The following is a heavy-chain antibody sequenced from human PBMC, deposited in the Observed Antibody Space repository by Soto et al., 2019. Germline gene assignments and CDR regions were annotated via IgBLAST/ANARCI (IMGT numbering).Heavy chain of an antibody. CDR2: ISNNGGAT. CDR1: GINFRSFA. Sequence: PGGSLRLSCAAPGINFRSFAMSWVRQAPGKGLQWVASISNNGGATYYADSVKGRFHISRDNSKKTVFLEMNSLRVEDTAVYYCAQLALWFGEFGRGYWGQGALVTVS. D-gene: IGHD3-10*01. V-gene: IGHV3-23*01. CDR3: AQLALWFGEFGRGY. J-gene: IGHJ4*02.